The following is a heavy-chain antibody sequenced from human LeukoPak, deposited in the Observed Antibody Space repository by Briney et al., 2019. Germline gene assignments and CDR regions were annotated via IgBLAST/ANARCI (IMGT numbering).Heavy chain of an antibody. D-gene: IGHD3-10*01. CDR1: GGSISSSNC. CDR3: ASSGHAPPGAFDI. CDR2: IYHSGSI. J-gene: IGHJ3*02. Sequence: NPSGTLSLTCAVSGGSISSSNCWSWVRQPPGKGLEWIGAIYHSGSINYNPSLMSRVTISVDKSKNQFSLNLSSVTAADTAMYYCASSGHAPPGAFDIWGQGTMVTVSS. V-gene: IGHV4-4*02.